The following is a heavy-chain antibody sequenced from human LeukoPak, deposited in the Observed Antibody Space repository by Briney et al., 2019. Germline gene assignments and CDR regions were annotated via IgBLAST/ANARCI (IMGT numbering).Heavy chain of an antibody. Sequence: PGGSLTLSCAASGFTFSSYDMHWVRQATGKGLEWVSAIGTAGDTYYPGSVKGRFTISRENAKNSLYLQMNSLRAGDTAVYYCARELATDYGDYVDYYGMGVWGQGTTVTVSS. CDR1: GFTFSSYD. V-gene: IGHV3-13*01. J-gene: IGHJ6*02. D-gene: IGHD4-17*01. CDR3: ARELATDYGDYVDYYGMGV. CDR2: IGTAGDT.